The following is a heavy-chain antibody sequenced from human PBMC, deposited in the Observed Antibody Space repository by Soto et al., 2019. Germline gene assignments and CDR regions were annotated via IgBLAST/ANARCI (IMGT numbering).Heavy chain of an antibody. Sequence: ESLKISCKGSGYSFTSYWISWVRQMPGKGLEWMGRIDPSDSYTNYSPSFQGHVTISADKSISTAYLQWSSLKASDTAMYYCARHDFWSAVGHYWGQGTLVTVSS. J-gene: IGHJ4*02. CDR3: ARHDFWSAVGHY. CDR1: GYSFTSYW. V-gene: IGHV5-10-1*01. D-gene: IGHD3-3*01. CDR2: IDPSDSYT.